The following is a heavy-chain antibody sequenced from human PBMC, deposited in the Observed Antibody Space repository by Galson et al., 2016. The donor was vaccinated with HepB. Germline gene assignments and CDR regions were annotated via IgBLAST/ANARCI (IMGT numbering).Heavy chain of an antibody. D-gene: IGHD2/OR15-2a*01. CDR2: ISSSSDII. Sequence: SLRLSCAASGFTFNTYGMNWVRQAPGKGLEWISFISSSSDIIHYADSVKGRFTISRDNAKNALYLQMNSLRDADMAVYYCARNPEVNIILQHWGQGTLVTVSS. J-gene: IGHJ1*01. CDR3: ARNPEVNIILQH. V-gene: IGHV3-48*02. CDR1: GFTFNTYG.